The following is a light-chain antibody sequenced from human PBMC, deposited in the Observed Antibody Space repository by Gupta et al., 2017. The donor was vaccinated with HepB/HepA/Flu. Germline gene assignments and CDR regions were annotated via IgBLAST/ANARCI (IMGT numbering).Light chain of an antibody. CDR1: NLEDKY. CDR3: QAGDSSVVVV. J-gene: IGLJ2*01. CDR2: QDS. Sequence: YTLSQPLSVSVSPGQTASIPCSGDNLEDKYVCWYQQKPGQTPVVVIYQDSKRPAGIPERFSGSNSGNTATLTITGTHATDEADYYCQAGDSSVVVVFGGGTKLTVL. V-gene: IGLV3-1*01.